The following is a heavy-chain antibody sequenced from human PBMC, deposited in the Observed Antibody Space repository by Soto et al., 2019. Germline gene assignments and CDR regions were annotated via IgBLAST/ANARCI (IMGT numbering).Heavy chain of an antibody. D-gene: IGHD3-3*01. CDR3: AIAGWDLEWLLRVYSYMDV. CDR1: GFAFSSYW. J-gene: IGHJ6*03. Sequence: EVQLVESGGGLVQPGGSLRLSCAVSGFAFSSYWMHWVRQTPGKGLVWVSRINSDGTSTAYDDSVKGRFTISRDNAKDTLYLEMNSLRAEDTAVYYCAIAGWDLEWLLRVYSYMDVWGKGTTVTVSS. CDR2: INSDGTST. V-gene: IGHV3-74*01.